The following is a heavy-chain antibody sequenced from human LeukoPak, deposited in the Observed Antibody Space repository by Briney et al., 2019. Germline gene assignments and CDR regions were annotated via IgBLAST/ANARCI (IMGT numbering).Heavy chain of an antibody. Sequence: QPGGSLRLSCAAFGFTFRNFDMNWVRQAPGKGLEWVSYISSSATAIYYADSVKGRFTVSRDNAKNSLFLQMNSLRAEDTGVYYCARDRVGAPCDYWGQGALVTVSS. CDR2: ISSSATAI. D-gene: IGHD1-26*01. J-gene: IGHJ4*02. CDR1: GFTFRNFD. V-gene: IGHV3-48*03. CDR3: ARDRVGAPCDY.